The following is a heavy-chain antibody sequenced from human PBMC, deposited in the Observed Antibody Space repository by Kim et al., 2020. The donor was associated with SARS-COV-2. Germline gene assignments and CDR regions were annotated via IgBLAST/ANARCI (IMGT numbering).Heavy chain of an antibody. Sequence: SETLSLTCTVSSGSISSGSYYWGWIRQPPGKGLEWIGSIYYSGTTYYNPPLKSRVTISVDTSKNQFSLKLSYVTAADTAVYYCARHGKYDGIMTGYYKPHFDYWGQGTLVTVSS. V-gene: IGHV4-39*01. CDR2: IYYSGTT. J-gene: IGHJ4*02. CDR3: ARHGKYDGIMTGYYKPHFDY. CDR1: SGSISSGSYY. D-gene: IGHD3-9*01.